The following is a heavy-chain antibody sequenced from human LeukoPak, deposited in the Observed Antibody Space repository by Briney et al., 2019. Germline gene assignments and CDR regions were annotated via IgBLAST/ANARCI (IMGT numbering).Heavy chain of an antibody. CDR1: GGSFSDYD. D-gene: IGHD4-11*01. Sequence: PSETLSLTCAVYGGSFSDYDWSWIRQPPGKGLEWIGEINQSGSANYNPSLKSRVTISVDTSKNQFSLKLSSVTAADTAVYYCARGPTVTTFHQQEYYYYMDVWGKGTTVTVSS. V-gene: IGHV4-34*01. CDR2: INQSGSA. CDR3: ARGPTVTTFHQQEYYYYMDV. J-gene: IGHJ6*03.